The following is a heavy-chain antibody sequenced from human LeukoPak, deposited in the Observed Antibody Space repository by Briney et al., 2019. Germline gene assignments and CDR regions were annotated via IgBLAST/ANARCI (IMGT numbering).Heavy chain of an antibody. CDR1: GGSISSYY. CDR3: ARSALDFWSGYPHYFDY. D-gene: IGHD3-3*01. J-gene: IGHJ4*02. CDR2: IYYSGST. V-gene: IGHV4-59*01. Sequence: SETLYLTCTVSGGSISSYYWSWIRQPPGKGLEWIGYIYYSGSTNYNPSLKSRVTISVDTSKNQFSLKLSSVTAADTAVYYCARSALDFWSGYPHYFDYWGQGTLVTVSS.